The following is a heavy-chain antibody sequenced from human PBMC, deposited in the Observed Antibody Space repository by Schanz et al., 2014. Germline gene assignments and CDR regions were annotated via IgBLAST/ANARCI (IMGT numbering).Heavy chain of an antibody. V-gene: IGHV3-64D*06. CDR2: ISSNGGSL. CDR1: GFTFTNYD. D-gene: IGHD6-13*01. J-gene: IGHJ5*02. CDR3: VKVKAAGGYNWFDP. Sequence: VQLVESGGGVVRPGRSLRLSCSASGFTFTNYDMSWVRQAPGKGLQYVSTISSNGGSLNYADSVKGRFTISRDNSKNTLYLQMRSLRLEDTAVYYCVKVKAAGGYNWFDPWGQGTLVTVSS.